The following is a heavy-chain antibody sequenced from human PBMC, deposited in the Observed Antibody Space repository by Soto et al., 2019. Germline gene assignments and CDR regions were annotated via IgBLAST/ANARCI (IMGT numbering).Heavy chain of an antibody. V-gene: IGHV1-8*02. J-gene: IGHJ6*02. Sequence: GASVKVSCKASGGTFSSYTISWVRQATGQGLEWMGWMNPNSGNTGYAQKFQGRVTMTRNTSISTAYMELSSLRAEDTAVYYCARDRGRPDLRDTHYYDSSDLDYGMDVWGQGTTVTVSS. CDR1: GGTFSSYT. D-gene: IGHD3-22*01. CDR3: ARDRGRPDLRDTHYYDSSDLDYGMDV. CDR2: MNPNSGNT.